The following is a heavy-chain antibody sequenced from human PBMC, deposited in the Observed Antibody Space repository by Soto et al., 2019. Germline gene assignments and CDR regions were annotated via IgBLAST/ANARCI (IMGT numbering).Heavy chain of an antibody. J-gene: IGHJ4*02. D-gene: IGHD3-16*01. Sequence: GGPLRLSCAASGFSLSPYWMHWVRQVPGRGLEWVARLSSDGFGAAYADSVKGRFFISRDIARNTLSLQMNSLRADDTAVYYCARDLGGPDYWGRGTSVTVSS. CDR3: ARDLGGPDY. CDR1: GFSLSPYW. V-gene: IGHV3-74*03. CDR2: LSSDGFGA.